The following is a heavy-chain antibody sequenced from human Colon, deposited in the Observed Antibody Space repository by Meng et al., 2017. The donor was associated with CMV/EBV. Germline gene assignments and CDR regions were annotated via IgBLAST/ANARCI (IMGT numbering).Heavy chain of an antibody. V-gene: IGHV1-46*01. CDR3: ARDLRDVDVVRSLYWPRGLGMDV. CDR2: INPRSGST. D-gene: IGHD2-8*02. Sequence: ASVKVSCKASGYNFTNYHIHWVRQAPGQGLEWMGLINPRSGSTGYLHKFHGRITVTRDTSTSTINMELSSLTSEDTAVYFCARDLRDVDVVRSLYWPRGLGMDVWGQGTTVTVSS. CDR1: GYNFTNYH. J-gene: IGHJ6*02.